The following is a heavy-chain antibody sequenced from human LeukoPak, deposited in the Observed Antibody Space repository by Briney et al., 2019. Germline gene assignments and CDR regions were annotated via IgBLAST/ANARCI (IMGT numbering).Heavy chain of an antibody. CDR3: AKDPLDSSGGYFDY. J-gene: IGHJ4*02. CDR1: GFTFSSYW. D-gene: IGHD3-22*01. Sequence: GGSLRLSCAASGFTFSSYWMHWVRQAPGKGLEWVSGISWSSGTIGYADSVKGRFTISRDNAKNSLYLQMNSLRAEDTALYYCAKDPLDSSGGYFDYWGQGTLVTVSS. V-gene: IGHV3-9*01. CDR2: ISWSSGTI.